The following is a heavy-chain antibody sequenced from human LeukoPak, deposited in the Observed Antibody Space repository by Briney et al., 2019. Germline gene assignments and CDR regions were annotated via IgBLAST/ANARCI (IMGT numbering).Heavy chain of an antibody. V-gene: IGHV3-9*01. J-gene: IGHJ6*04. CDR3: AKQMDV. CDR1: GFTFYDYA. Sequence: PGGSLRLSCAASGFTFYDYAMYWVRQAPGKGLEWVSGITWNSGTIGYADSVKGRFTISRDNAKNSLYLQMNSLKTEDTALYYCAKQMDVWGKGTTVTVSS. CDR2: ITWNSGTI.